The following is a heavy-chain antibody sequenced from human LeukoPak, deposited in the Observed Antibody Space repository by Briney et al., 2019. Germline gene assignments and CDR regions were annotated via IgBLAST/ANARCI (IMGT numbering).Heavy chain of an antibody. D-gene: IGHD6-19*01. Sequence: SETLSLTCAVSGGSISSGGYSWSWIRQPPGKGLEWIGYIYHSGSTYYNPSLKSRVTISVDRSKNQFSLKLSSVTAADTAVYYCATGWYWGSIDYWGQGTLVTVSS. CDR2: IYHSGST. J-gene: IGHJ4*02. V-gene: IGHV4-30-2*01. CDR1: GGSISSGGYS. CDR3: ATGWYWGSIDY.